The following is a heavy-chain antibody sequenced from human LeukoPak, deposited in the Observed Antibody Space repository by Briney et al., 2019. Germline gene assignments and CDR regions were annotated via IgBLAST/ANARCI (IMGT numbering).Heavy chain of an antibody. V-gene: IGHV3-23*01. D-gene: IGHD6-19*01. Sequence: GGSLRLSCAASGFTFSSYAMSWVRQAPGKGLEWVSAISGSGGSTYYADSVKGRFTISRDNSKNTLYLQMNSLRAEDAAVYYCAKDIAVAGTGLDDYWGQGTLVTVSS. J-gene: IGHJ4*02. CDR3: AKDIAVAGTGLDDY. CDR1: GFTFSSYA. CDR2: ISGSGGST.